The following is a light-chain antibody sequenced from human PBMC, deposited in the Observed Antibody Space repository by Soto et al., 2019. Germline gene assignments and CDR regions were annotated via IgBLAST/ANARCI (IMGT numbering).Light chain of an antibody. CDR3: QQYNNWPFS. CDR2: DVS. J-gene: IGKJ5*01. Sequence: EIVMTHSPATLSVSPCERATLSCRAGQGVTTNFAWYQQKSGQSPRLLIYDVSIRATGVPARFSGTGSETDFTLTISGLQSEDSAVYFCQQYNNWPFSFGQGTRLEIK. V-gene: IGKV3-15*01. CDR1: QGVTTN.